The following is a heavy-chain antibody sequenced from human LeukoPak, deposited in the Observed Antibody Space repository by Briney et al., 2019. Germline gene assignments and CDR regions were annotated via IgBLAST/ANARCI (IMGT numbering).Heavy chain of an antibody. CDR2: INPHSGGT. D-gene: IGHD3-22*01. CDR1: GYTFITYY. V-gene: IGHV1-2*02. Sequence: ASVKVSCKTSGYTFITYYIHWLRQAPGQGLEWMGWINPHSGGTNFAQKFQARVTMTRDMSTSTVSMELSSLRSEDTAVYYCARDQGYYYDSSGYSLWGQGTLVTVSS. CDR3: ARDQGYYYDSSGYSL. J-gene: IGHJ4*02.